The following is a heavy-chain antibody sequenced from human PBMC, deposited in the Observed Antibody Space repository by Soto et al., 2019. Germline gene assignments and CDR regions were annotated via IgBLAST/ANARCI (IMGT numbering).Heavy chain of an antibody. D-gene: IGHD5-12*01. CDR1: GGTFSSYA. J-gene: IGHJ6*02. V-gene: IGHV1-69*13. CDR2: IIPIFGTA. CDR3: ARDRRDGYNFDYYYGMDV. Sequence: SVKVSCKASGGTFSSYAISWVRQAPGQGLEWMGGIIPIFGTANYAQKFQGRVTITADESTSTAYMELSSLRSEDTAVYYCARDRRDGYNFDYYYGMDVWGQGTTVTVSS.